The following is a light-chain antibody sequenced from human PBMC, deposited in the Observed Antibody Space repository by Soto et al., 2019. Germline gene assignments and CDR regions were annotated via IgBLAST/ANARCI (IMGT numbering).Light chain of an antibody. J-gene: IGKJ1*01. CDR2: AAS. V-gene: IGKV1-39*01. CDR3: QQSYTTPPA. Sequence: DIQMAQSPSSLSASVGDRATITCRASQSISSYLNWYQQKPGKAPKLLIYAASSLQSGVPSRFSGSGSGTDHTLTVSSPQSEDFATYYCQQSYTTPPAFGQGTKVEIK. CDR1: QSISSY.